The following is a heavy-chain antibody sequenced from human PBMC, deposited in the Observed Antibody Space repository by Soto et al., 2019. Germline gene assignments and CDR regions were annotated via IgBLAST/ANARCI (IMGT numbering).Heavy chain of an antibody. J-gene: IGHJ6*02. D-gene: IGHD1-1*01. CDR3: AGDPGTTPGGMDL. CDR1: GGSISSGGYY. Sequence: QVQLQESGPGLVKPSQTLSLTCTVSGGSISSGGYYWSWIRQHPGKGLEWIGYIYYSGSTYYNPPLSRGTTTAEDPSKNHFSLKLSAVTAAATAVYCCAGDPGTTPGGMDLWGQGTTVTVSS. CDR2: IYYSGST. V-gene: IGHV4-31*03.